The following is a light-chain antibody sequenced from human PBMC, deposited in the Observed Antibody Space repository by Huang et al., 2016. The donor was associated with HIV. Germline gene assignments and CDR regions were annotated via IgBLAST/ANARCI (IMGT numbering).Light chain of an antibody. V-gene: IGKV3-15*01. J-gene: IGKJ2*01. CDR2: GAS. Sequence: EIVMTQSPATLSVSPGERTTLSCRASQSVSTNLAWYQLNPGQAPRLLIYGASTRATGVPARFSGSGSGTEFTLTISSLQSEDFAVYYCQHYDYRPPVTFGQGTKLEIK. CDR3: QHYDYRPPVT. CDR1: QSVSTN.